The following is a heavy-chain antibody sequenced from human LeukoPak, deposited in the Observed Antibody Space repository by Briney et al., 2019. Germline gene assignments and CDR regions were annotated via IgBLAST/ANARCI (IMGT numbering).Heavy chain of an antibody. CDR3: ARDGIQLWWDY. CDR1: GFTFSSYS. D-gene: IGHD5-18*01. CDR2: ISSSSSYK. V-gene: IGHV3-21*01. J-gene: IGHJ4*02. Sequence: GGSLRLSCAASGFTFSSYSMNWVRQAPGKGLEWVSSISSSSSYKYYADSVKGRFTISRDNAKNSLYLQMNSLRAEDTAVYYCARDGIQLWWDYWGQGTLVTVSS.